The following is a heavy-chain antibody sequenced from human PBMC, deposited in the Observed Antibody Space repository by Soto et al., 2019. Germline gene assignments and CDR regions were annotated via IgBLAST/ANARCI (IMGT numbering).Heavy chain of an antibody. CDR1: GFTFSSYA. Sequence: EVQLLESGGGLVQPGGSLRLSCAASGFTFSSYAMSWVRQAPGMGLEWVSAISGSGGSTYYADSVKGRFTISRDNSKNTLYLQMNSLRAEDTAVYYCAKLVCALLYRGHNWFDPWGQGTLVTVSS. V-gene: IGHV3-23*01. CDR3: AKLVCALLYRGHNWFDP. CDR2: ISGSGGST. J-gene: IGHJ5*02. D-gene: IGHD2-2*02.